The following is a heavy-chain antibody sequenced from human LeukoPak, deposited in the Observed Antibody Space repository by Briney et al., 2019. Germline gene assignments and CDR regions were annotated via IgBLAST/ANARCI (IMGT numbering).Heavy chain of an antibody. CDR1: GGSISTYY. Sequence: PSETLSLTCTVSGGSISTYYWSWIRQPPGKGLEWIGYIYYSGSTNYNPSLKSRVTISVDTSKNQFSLNLSSVTAAGTAVYYCARQSGYSYGYWFDYWGQGTLVTVSS. V-gene: IGHV4-59*08. CDR3: ARQSGYSYGYWFDY. CDR2: IYYSGST. D-gene: IGHD5-18*01. J-gene: IGHJ4*02.